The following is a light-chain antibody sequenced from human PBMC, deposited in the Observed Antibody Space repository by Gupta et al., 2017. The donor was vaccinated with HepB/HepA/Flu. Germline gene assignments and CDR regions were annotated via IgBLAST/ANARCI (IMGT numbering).Light chain of an antibody. CDR3: QQRSNWPLT. CDR2: DAS. V-gene: IGKV3-11*01. J-gene: IGKJ4*01. Sequence: EIVLPQSPATLSLSPGERATLSCRASQSISKYLAWYQQKPGQAPRLLIYDASSRATGIAARFRGSGSGTDFTLTISSLEPEDFAVYYCQQRSNWPLTFGGGTKLEIK. CDR1: QSISKY.